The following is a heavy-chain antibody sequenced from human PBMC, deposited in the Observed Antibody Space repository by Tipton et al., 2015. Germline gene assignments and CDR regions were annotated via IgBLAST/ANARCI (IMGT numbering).Heavy chain of an antibody. CDR2: IHSTGST. Sequence: TLSLTCSVSSDSISKYYWSWIRQPPGKELEWIGYIHSTGSTDYNPSLKSRDTIPVDTSKNRFSLRLSSVTAADTAVYYCARSLFPETAGLENWFDPWGQGTLVTVSS. J-gene: IGHJ5*02. D-gene: IGHD6-13*01. CDR3: ARSLFPETAGLENWFDP. V-gene: IGHV4-4*08. CDR1: SDSISKYY.